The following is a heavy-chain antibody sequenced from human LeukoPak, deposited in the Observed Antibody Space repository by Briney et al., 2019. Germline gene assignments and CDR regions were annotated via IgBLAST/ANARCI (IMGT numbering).Heavy chain of an antibody. CDR1: GYTFTSYG. D-gene: IGHD3-10*01. J-gene: IGHJ4*02. V-gene: IGHV1-18*01. CDR2: ISAYNGNT. CDR3: ARDRLIDYYYGSGSYPY. Sequence: ASVKVSCKASGYTFTSYGISWVRQAPGQGLEWMGWISAYNGNTNYAQKLQGRVTMTTDTSTSTAYMELSRLRSDDTAVYYCARDRLIDYYYGSGSYPYWGQGTLVTVSS.